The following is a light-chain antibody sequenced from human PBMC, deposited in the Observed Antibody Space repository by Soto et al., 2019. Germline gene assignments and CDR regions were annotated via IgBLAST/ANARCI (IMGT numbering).Light chain of an antibody. J-gene: IGKJ5*01. CDR2: DAS. Sequence: EIVLTQSPATLSLSPGERATLSCRASHRVSSYLAWYQQKPGQAPRLLIYDASNRATGIPDRFSGGGSGTDFTLTISSLEPEDFAVYYCQQRSNWPPTFGQGTRLETK. CDR1: HRVSSY. CDR3: QQRSNWPPT. V-gene: IGKV3-11*01.